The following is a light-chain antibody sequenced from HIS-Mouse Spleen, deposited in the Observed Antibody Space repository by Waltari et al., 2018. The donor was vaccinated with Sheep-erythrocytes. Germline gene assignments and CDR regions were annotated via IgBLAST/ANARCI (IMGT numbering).Light chain of an antibody. J-gene: IGLJ3*02. CDR2: EGS. Sequence: QSALTPPASVSGSPGQSIPISCTGTRSDAGSYNLVSWYQQHPGKAPKLMIYEGSKRPSGVSNRFSGSKSGNTASLTISGLQAEDEADYYCCSYAGSSTPWVFGGGTKLTVL. V-gene: IGLV2-23*01. CDR3: CSYAGSSTPWV. CDR1: RSDAGSYNL.